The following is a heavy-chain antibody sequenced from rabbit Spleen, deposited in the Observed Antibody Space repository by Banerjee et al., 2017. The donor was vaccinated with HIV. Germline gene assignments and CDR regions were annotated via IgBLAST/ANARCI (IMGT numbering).Heavy chain of an antibody. V-gene: IGHV1S45*01. J-gene: IGHJ4*01. D-gene: IGHD1-1*01. CDR3: ARDLVGVIGWNFNL. CDR2: INAATGKP. Sequence: QEHLKESGGGLVQPGGSLTLTCKASGFSFSDRDVMCWVRQAPGKGLEWIACINAATGKPVYATWAKGRFTISRTSSTTVTLRMTSLTAADRATYFCARDLVGVIGWNFNLWGPGTLVTVS. CDR1: GFSFSDRDV.